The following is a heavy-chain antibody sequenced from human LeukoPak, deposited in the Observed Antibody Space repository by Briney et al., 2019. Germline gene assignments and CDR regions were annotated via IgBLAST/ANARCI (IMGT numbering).Heavy chain of an antibody. D-gene: IGHD2-21*02. CDR2: IYYSGST. J-gene: IGHJ5*02. V-gene: IGHV4-61*01. Sequence: NPSETLSLTCTVSGGSISRSSYYWSWIRQPPGKGLEWIGYIYYSGSTNYNPSLKSRVTISVDTSKNQFSLKLSSVTAADTAVYYCARGHIYCGGDCHGGFDPWGQGTLVTVSS. CDR1: GGSISRSSYY. CDR3: ARGHIYCGGDCHGGFDP.